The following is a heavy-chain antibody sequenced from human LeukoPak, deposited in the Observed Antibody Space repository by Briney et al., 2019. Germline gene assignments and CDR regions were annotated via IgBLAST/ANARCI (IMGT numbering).Heavy chain of an antibody. J-gene: IGHJ4*02. CDR2: INSNSIYI. V-gene: IGHV3-21*01. CDR3: ARLVVVTAKNYYFDY. Sequence: GESLKISCKGSGFTFSSYSINWVRQAPGKGLEWVSSINSNSIYIYYADSVKGRFTISRDNAKNSLFLQMNSLRAEDTAIYYCARLVVVTAKNYYFDYWGQGTLVTVSS. CDR1: GFTFSSYS. D-gene: IGHD2-21*02.